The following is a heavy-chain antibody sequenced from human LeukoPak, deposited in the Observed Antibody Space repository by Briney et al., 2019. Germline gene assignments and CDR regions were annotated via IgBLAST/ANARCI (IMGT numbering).Heavy chain of an antibody. CDR3: AAVGVVPAAHYYYYYMDV. D-gene: IGHD2-2*01. CDR2: IVVGSGNT. J-gene: IGHJ6*03. V-gene: IGHV1-58*01. Sequence: ASVKVSCKAPGFTFTSSAVQWVRQARGQRLEWIGWIVVGSGNTNYAQKFQERVTITRDMSTSTAYMELSSLRSEDTAVYYCAAVGVVPAAHYYYYYMDVWGKGTTVTVSS. CDR1: GFTFTSSA.